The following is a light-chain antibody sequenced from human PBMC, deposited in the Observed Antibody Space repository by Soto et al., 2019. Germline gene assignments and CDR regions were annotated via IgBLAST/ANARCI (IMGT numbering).Light chain of an antibody. V-gene: IGKV1-5*01. Sequence: DIQMTKSPSTLSASVGDRVTITCRASQSISSWLAWYQQKPGKAPKLLIYDASSLESGVPSRFSGSGSGTEFTLTISSLQPDDFATYYCQQYNSFPLTFGGGTKVEIK. CDR1: QSISSW. CDR2: DAS. CDR3: QQYNSFPLT. J-gene: IGKJ4*01.